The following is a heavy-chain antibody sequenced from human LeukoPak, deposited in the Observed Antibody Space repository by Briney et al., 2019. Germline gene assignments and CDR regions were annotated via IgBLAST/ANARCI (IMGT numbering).Heavy chain of an antibody. Sequence: SETLSLTRTVSGGSISSYYWSWIRQPPGKGLEWIGYIYYSGSTNYNPSLKSRVTISVDTSKNQFSLKLSSVTAADTAVYYCATGGSGSYYELSYWGQGTLVTVSS. CDR1: GGSISSYY. J-gene: IGHJ4*02. V-gene: IGHV4-59*01. CDR3: ATGGSGSYYELSY. CDR2: IYYSGST. D-gene: IGHD1-26*01.